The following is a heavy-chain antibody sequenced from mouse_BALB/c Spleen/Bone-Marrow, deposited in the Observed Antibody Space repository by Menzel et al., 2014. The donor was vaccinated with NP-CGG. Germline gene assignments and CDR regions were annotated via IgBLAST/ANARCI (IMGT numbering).Heavy chain of an antibody. CDR1: GFTFSSYT. D-gene: IGHD2-1*01. CDR2: ISSGGSYT. Sequence: EVMLVESGGGLVKPGGSLKLSCAASGFTFSSYTMSWVRQTPEKRLEWVATISSGGSYTYYPDSVKGRFTISRDNAKNTLYLQMSSLMSEDTAMYYCTRDGKGNYDYAMDYWGQGTSVTVSS. V-gene: IGHV5-6-4*01. J-gene: IGHJ4*01. CDR3: TRDGKGNYDYAMDY.